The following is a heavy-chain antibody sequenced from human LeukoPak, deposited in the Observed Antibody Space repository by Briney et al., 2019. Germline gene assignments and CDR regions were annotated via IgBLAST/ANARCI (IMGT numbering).Heavy chain of an antibody. Sequence: SETLSLTCTVSGDSISSSSYYWGWIRQPPGKGLEWIGSIYYSGSTNYNPSLKSRVTISVDTSKNQFSLKLSSVTAADTAVYYCARRGQGSSGYGGWSDPWGQGTLVTVSS. CDR2: IYYSGST. J-gene: IGHJ5*02. D-gene: IGHD6-13*01. CDR3: ARRGQGSSGYGGWSDP. CDR1: GDSISSSSYY. V-gene: IGHV4-39*07.